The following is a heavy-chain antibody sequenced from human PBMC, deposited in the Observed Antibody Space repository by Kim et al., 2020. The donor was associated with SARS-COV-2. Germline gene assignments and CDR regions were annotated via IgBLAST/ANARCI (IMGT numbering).Heavy chain of an antibody. CDR1: GFPFSRHA. D-gene: IGHD6-13*01. CDR3: VLGRPYYWDY. V-gene: IGHV3-23*01. Sequence: GGSLRLSCAGSGFPFSRHAMSWVRQAPGKGLEWVAAIHGGGGTYHTASVKGRFIISRDNSHNTLVLQMTTLRFEDTALYFCVLGRPYYWDYWGQGTLVT. J-gene: IGHJ4*02. CDR2: IHGGGGT.